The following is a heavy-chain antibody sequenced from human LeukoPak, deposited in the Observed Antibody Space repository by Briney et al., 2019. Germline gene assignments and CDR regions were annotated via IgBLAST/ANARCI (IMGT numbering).Heavy chain of an antibody. D-gene: IGHD2-15*01. CDR2: ISSSSSTI. J-gene: IGHJ4*02. Sequence: GESLKISCAASGFTFSSHSMNWVRQAPGKGLEWVSYISSSSSTIYYADSVKGRFTISRDNAKNSLYLQMNSLRAEDTAVYYCARERYCSGGSCKHRPFDYWGQGTLVTVSS. V-gene: IGHV3-48*01. CDR1: GFTFSSHS. CDR3: ARERYCSGGSCKHRPFDY.